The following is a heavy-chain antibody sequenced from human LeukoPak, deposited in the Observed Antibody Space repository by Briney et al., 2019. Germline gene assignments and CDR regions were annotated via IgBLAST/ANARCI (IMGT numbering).Heavy chain of an antibody. CDR1: GYTFTSYG. Sequence: ASVKVSCKASGYTFTSYGISWVRQAPAQGLEWMGWISAYNGNTNYAQKLQGRVTMTTDTSTSTAYMELRSLRSDDTAVYYCARRGRGSGRHAFDIWGQGTMVTVSS. V-gene: IGHV1-18*01. CDR2: ISAYNGNT. CDR3: ARRGRGSGRHAFDI. J-gene: IGHJ3*02. D-gene: IGHD3-10*01.